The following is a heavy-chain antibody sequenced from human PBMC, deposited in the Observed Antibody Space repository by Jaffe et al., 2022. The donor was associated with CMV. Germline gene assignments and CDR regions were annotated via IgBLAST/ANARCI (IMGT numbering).Heavy chain of an antibody. CDR1: GGSFSGYY. CDR2: INHSGST. CDR3: ARQHLLDTAMVPFDY. D-gene: IGHD5-18*01. V-gene: IGHV4-34*01. Sequence: QVQLQQWGAGLLKPSETLSLTCAVYGGSFSGYYWSWIRQPPGKGLEWIGEINHSGSTNYNPSLKSRVTISVDTSKNQFSLKLSSVTAADTAVYYCARQHLLDTAMVPFDYWGQGTLVTVSS. J-gene: IGHJ4*02.